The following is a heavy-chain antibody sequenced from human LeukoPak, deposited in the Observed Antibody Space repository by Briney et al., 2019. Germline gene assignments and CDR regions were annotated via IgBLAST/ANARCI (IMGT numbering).Heavy chain of an antibody. Sequence: GGSLRLSCAASGFTFSSYNMNWVRQAPGKGPEWVSYISSSSNTIYYADSMKGRFTISRDNSKNTLYLQMNSLRAEDTAVYYCAKKGSVVPARYYMDVWGKGTTVTISS. V-gene: IGHV3-48*01. CDR3: AKKGSVVPARYYMDV. J-gene: IGHJ6*03. CDR2: ISSSSNTI. CDR1: GFTFSSYN. D-gene: IGHD2-2*01.